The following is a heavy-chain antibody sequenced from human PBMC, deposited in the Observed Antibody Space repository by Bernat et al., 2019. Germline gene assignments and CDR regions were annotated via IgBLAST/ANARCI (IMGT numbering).Heavy chain of an antibody. V-gene: IGHV3-30*02. J-gene: IGHJ3*02. CDR2: IRYDGSNK. Sequence: QVQLVESGGGVVQPGGSLRLSCAASGFTFSSYGMHWVRQAPGKGLEWVAFIRYDGSNKYYADSVKGRFTISRDNSKNTLYLQMNSLRGEDTAVYYCEKDFTSGDNDFDIWGQGTMVTVSS. D-gene: IGHD2-21*02. CDR1: GFTFSSYG. CDR3: EKDFTSGDNDFDI.